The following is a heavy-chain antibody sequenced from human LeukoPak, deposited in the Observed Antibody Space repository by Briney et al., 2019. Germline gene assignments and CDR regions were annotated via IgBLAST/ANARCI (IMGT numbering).Heavy chain of an antibody. CDR2: IYPGDSDT. D-gene: IGHD3-10*01. J-gene: IGHJ4*02. CDR1: RYSFSNYW. Sequence: KHGESLKLSCKSSRYSFSNYWIAWVRQMPGKGLEWMGIIYPGDSDTRYSPSFQGQVTISADKSISTAYLQWSSLKASDTAMYYCARSITMVRGVFDYWGQGTLVTVSS. CDR3: ARSITMVRGVFDY. V-gene: IGHV5-51*01.